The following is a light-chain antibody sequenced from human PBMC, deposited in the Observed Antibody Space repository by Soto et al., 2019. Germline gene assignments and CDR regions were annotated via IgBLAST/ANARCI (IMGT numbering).Light chain of an antibody. CDR3: QQRLNWQVT. J-gene: IGKJ5*01. CDR1: QSVGSY. Sequence: IVLTQSPVTLSLSPWERATLSCRASQSVGSYLAWYQQKPGQAPRLLIYDASNRATGIPARFSGSGSGTDFTLTISSLEPEDFAVYYCQQRLNWQVTFGQGTRLEIK. CDR2: DAS. V-gene: IGKV3-11*01.